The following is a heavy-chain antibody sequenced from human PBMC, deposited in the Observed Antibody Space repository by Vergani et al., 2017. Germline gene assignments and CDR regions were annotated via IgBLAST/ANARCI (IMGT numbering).Heavy chain of an antibody. CDR3: ARRAERWETLLRDDFDV. Sequence: QVQLQQWGPGLLKPSVTLSLTCAVYGGSLSGYYWSWIRLAPGKGLEWIGEINHSGTINYNPTLKSPFNVSIDTSRDHFSLKLRSVSAADTAVYFCARRAERWETLLRDDFDVWGQGTFVTVSP. D-gene: IGHD1-26*01. CDR2: INHSGTI. J-gene: IGHJ3*01. V-gene: IGHV4-34*01. CDR1: GGSLSGYY.